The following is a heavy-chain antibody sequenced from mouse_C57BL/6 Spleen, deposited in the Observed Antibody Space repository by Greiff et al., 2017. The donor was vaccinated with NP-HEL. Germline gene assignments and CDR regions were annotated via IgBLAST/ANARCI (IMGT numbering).Heavy chain of an antibody. CDR2: ISSGGSYT. J-gene: IGHJ2*01. CDR1: GFTFSSYG. V-gene: IGHV5-6*01. D-gene: IGHD2-4*01. CDR3: ARLYYDYDESFYYFDY. Sequence: EVQRVESGGDLVKPGGSLKLSCAASGFTFSSYGMSWVRQTPDKRLEWVATISSGGSYTYYLDSVKGRFTISRDNAKNTLYLQMSSLKSEDTAMYYCARLYYDYDESFYYFDYWGQGTTLTVSS.